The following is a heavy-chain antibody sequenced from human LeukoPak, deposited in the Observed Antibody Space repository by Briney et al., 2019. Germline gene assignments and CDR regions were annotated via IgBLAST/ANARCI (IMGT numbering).Heavy chain of an antibody. V-gene: IGHV4-59*01. Sequence: PSETLSLTCTVSGGSISSYYWSWIRQPPGKGLEWIGYIYYSGSTNYNPSLKSRVTISVGTSKNQFSLKLSSVTAADTAVYYCARSDQHYGMDVWGQGTTVTVSS. CDR2: IYYSGST. CDR3: ARSDQHYGMDV. D-gene: IGHD2-2*01. CDR1: GGSISSYY. J-gene: IGHJ6*02.